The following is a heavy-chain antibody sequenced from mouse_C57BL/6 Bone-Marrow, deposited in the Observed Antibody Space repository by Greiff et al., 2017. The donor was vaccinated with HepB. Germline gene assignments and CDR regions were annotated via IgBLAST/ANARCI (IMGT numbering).Heavy chain of an antibody. CDR2: ISSGSSTI. V-gene: IGHV5-17*01. J-gene: IGHJ2*01. D-gene: IGHD1-3*01. Sequence: EVKLVESGGGLVKPGGSLKLSCAASGFTFSDYGMHWVRQAPEKGLEWVAYISSGSSTIYYADTVKGRFTISRDNAKNTLFLQMTSLRSEDTAMYYCARAYDPESPYYFDYWGQGTTLTVSS. CDR1: GFTFSDYG. CDR3: ARAYDPESPYYFDY.